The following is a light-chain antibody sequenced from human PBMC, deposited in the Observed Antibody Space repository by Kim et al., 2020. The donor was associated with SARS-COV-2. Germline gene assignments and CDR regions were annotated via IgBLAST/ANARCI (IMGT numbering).Light chain of an antibody. CDR1: SLRSYY. CDR3: NSRASNDNVV. J-gene: IGLJ2*01. CDR2: GKN. Sequence: SSELTQDPAVSVALGQTVRITCQGDSLRSYYATWYQHKPGQAPILVIYGKNNRPSGIPDRFSGSGSGNTASLTITGTQAGDEADYYCNSRASNDNVVFGG. V-gene: IGLV3-19*01.